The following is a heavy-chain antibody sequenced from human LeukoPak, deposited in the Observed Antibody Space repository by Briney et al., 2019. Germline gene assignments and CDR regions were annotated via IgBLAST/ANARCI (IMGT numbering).Heavy chain of an antibody. CDR1: GFSFRSYS. CDR3: ARDRLEGEEIFDY. J-gene: IGHJ4*02. Sequence: GGSLRLSCAASGFSFRSYSMDWVRQAPGKGLEWVSSITGSSSYISYADSVKGRFTISRDNAENSLFLHMNSLRPEDTAVYFCARDRLEGEEIFDYWGQGTLVTVSS. D-gene: IGHD1-1*01. CDR2: ITGSSSYI. V-gene: IGHV3-21*01.